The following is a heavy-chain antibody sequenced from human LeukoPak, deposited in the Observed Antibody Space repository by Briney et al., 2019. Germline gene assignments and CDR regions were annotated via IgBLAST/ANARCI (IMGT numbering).Heavy chain of an antibody. CDR3: ARAPILYYFDC. J-gene: IGHJ4*02. Sequence: SETLSLTCSVSGGSISSGDYYWSWVRQPPGKGLEWIGYIYYSGSTYYNPSLKSRVTISVDTSKNHFSLKLSSVTAADTAVYYCARAPILYYFDCWGQGTLVTVSS. CDR2: IYYSGST. CDR1: GGSISSGDYY. V-gene: IGHV4-30-4*01.